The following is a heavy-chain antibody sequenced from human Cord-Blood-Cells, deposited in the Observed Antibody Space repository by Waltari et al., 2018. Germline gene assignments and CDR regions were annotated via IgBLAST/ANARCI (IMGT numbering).Heavy chain of an antibody. CDR3: ARGIAAAGNLNWFDP. V-gene: IGHV4-61*09. J-gene: IGHJ5*02. D-gene: IGHD6-13*01. CDR2: IYTSGST. CDR1: GGSIRSGSYY. Sequence: QVQLQESGPGLVKPSQTLSLTCTVSGGSIRSGSYYWSWIRPTAGKGLEWIGYIYTSGSTNYNPSLKSRVTISVDTSKNQFSLKLSSVTAADTAVYYCARGIAAAGNLNWFDPWGQGTLVTVSS.